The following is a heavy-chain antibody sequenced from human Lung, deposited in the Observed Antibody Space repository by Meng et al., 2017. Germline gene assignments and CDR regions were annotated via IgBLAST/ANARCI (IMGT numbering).Heavy chain of an antibody. V-gene: IGHV3/OR16-10*02. CDR2: IGTVGGS. D-gene: IGHD5-12*01. CDR3: HATSPHSTTHTPIYF. CDR1: GFTFSSYA. Sequence: EVQLVQSGGGLVQPGGSLRLSCAGSGFTFSSYAMHSVRQAPGKGLEWVSAIGTVGGSYFAISARCRCTFSRDNGNNSLCIKTYILMPPTSCRLLHHATSPHSTTHTPIYF. J-gene: IGHJ1*01.